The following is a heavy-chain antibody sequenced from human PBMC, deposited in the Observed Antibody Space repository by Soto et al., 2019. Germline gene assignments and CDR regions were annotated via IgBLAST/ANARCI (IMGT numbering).Heavy chain of an antibody. J-gene: IGHJ6*02. CDR1: GGSISSGGYY. CDR2: IYYSGST. V-gene: IGHV4-31*03. D-gene: IGHD2-8*01. CDR3: ARDRGLSYCTNGVCYDRTQAFHYGMDV. Sequence: CTVSGGSISSGGYYWSWIRQHPGKGLEWIGYIYYSGSTYYNPSLKSRVTISVDTSKNQFSLKLSSVTAADTAVYYCARDRGLSYCTNGVCYDRTQAFHYGMDVWGQGTTVTVS.